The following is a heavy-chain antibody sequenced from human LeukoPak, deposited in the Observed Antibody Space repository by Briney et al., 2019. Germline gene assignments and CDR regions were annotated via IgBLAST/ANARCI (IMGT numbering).Heavy chain of an antibody. CDR2: IYYSGST. D-gene: IGHD5-18*01. CDR3: ARPSGYSYGYGIDY. CDR1: GGSISSSSYY. V-gene: IGHV4-39*01. J-gene: IGHJ4*02. Sequence: SETLSLTCTVSGGSISSSSYYWGWIRQPPGKGLEWIGSIYYSGSTYYNPSLKSRVTISVDTSKNQFPLKLSSVTAADTAVYYCARPSGYSYGYGIDYWGQGTLVTVSS.